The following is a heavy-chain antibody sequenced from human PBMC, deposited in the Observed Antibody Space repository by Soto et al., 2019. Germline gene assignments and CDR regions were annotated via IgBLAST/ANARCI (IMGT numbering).Heavy chain of an antibody. J-gene: IGHJ4*02. CDR3: ARASVDQLPNTPSNYYFDY. V-gene: IGHV1-2*02. Sequence: ASVKVSCKASGYTFTGYYMHWVRQAPGQGLEWMGWINPNSGGTNYAQKFQGRVTMTRDTSISTAYMELSRLRSDDTAVYYCARASVDQLPNTPSNYYFDYWGQGTLVTVSS. CDR2: INPNSGGT. CDR1: GYTFTGYY. D-gene: IGHD2-2*01.